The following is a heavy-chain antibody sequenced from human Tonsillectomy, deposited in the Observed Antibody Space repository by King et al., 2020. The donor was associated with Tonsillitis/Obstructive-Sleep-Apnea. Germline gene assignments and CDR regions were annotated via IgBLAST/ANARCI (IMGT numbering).Heavy chain of an antibody. CDR2: SRPYNGDT. Sequence: QLVQSGAEVKKPGASVKVSCKASGYTFTSYDITWLRQAPGQGLEWMGWSRPYNGDTNYAQKLQGRVTMTSDTSTRTAYMELRSLRSDDTAVYYCARDYYDSSGYYHGYFQHWGQGTLVTVSS. V-gene: IGHV1-18*01. CDR3: ARDYYDSSGYYHGYFQH. CDR1: GYTFTSYD. J-gene: IGHJ1*01. D-gene: IGHD3-22*01.